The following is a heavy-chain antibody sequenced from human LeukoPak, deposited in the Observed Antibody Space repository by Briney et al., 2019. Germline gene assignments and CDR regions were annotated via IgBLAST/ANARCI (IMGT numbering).Heavy chain of an antibody. D-gene: IGHD2-2*01. CDR1: GFTFSSYA. V-gene: IGHV3-30*04. Sequence: GGSLTLSCAASGFTFSSYAMHWVRQAPGKGLEWVADISYDGSNKYYADSVKGRFTISRDNSKNTLYLQMDSLRAEDTAVYYCARSLYCSSTSCCGDRLVYGMDVWGKGTTVTVSS. J-gene: IGHJ6*04. CDR2: ISYDGSNK. CDR3: ARSLYCSSTSCCGDRLVYGMDV.